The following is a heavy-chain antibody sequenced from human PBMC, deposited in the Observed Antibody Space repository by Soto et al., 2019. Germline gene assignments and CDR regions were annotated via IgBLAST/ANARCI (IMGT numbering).Heavy chain of an antibody. V-gene: IGHV3-48*03. J-gene: IGHJ6*02. CDR2: ISSSGSTI. Sequence: EVQLVESGGGLVQPGGSLRLSCAASGFTFSSYEMNWVRQAPGKGLEWVSYISSSGSTIYYADSVKGRFTISRDNAKNSLYLQMNSLRAEDTAVYYCARDQGYSSSWDKYYYYGMDVWGQGTTVTVSS. CDR3: ARDQGYSSSWDKYYYYGMDV. D-gene: IGHD6-13*01. CDR1: GFTFSSYE.